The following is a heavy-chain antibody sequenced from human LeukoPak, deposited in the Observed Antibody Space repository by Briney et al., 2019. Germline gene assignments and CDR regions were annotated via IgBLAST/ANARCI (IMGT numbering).Heavy chain of an antibody. CDR3: TITTGTTLGLMDY. J-gene: IGHJ4*02. CDR1: GGSFSGYY. D-gene: IGHD1-1*01. CDR2: INHSGST. V-gene: IGHV4-34*01. Sequence: SETLSLTCAVYGGSFSGYYWRWIRQPPGKGLEWIGEINHSGSTNYNPSLKSRVTISVDTSKNQLSLKMSSVTAADTAVYYCTITTGTTLGLMDYWGQGTLVAVSS.